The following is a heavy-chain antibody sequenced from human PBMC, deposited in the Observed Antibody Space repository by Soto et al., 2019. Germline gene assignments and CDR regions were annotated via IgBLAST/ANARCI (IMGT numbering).Heavy chain of an antibody. CDR3: ARLGGNSHTPFDY. V-gene: IGHV1-69*13. CDR2: IIPIFGTA. D-gene: IGHD2-21*02. J-gene: IGHJ4*02. CDR1: GGTFSSYA. Sequence: SVKVSCKASGGTFSSYAISWVRQAPGQGLEWMGGIIPIFGTANYAQKFQGRVTITADESTSTAYMELSSLRSVDTAVYYCARLGGNSHTPFDYWGQGTLVTGSS.